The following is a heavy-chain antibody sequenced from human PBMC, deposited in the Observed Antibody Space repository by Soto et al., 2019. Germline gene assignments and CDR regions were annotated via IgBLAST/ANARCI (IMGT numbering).Heavy chain of an antibody. D-gene: IGHD2-2*01. Sequence: QVQLVESGGGVVQPGRSLRLSCAASGFTFSSYAMHWVRQAPGKGLEWVAVISYDGSNKYYADSVKGRFTISRDNSKNTLYLQMNSLRAEDTAVYYCASDTLPPAKPAPLTPQGAFDIWGQGTMVTVSS. CDR2: ISYDGSNK. V-gene: IGHV3-30-3*01. J-gene: IGHJ3*02. CDR1: GFTFSSYA. CDR3: ASDTLPPAKPAPLTPQGAFDI.